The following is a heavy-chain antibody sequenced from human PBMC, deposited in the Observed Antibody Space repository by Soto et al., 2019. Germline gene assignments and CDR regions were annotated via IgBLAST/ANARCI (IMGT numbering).Heavy chain of an antibody. CDR2: ISQSDDTT. J-gene: IGHJ4*02. CDR3: AKVYGDSDS. V-gene: IGHV3-23*01. Sequence: VQLLESGGDLVQPGGSLRLSCATSGFTFSRHAMTWVRQAPGRGLEWVSSISQSDDTTYYAASVKGRFTISRDISKSTLYLQMSGLRAEDTAVYYCAKVYGDSDSWGQGTPVTVSS. D-gene: IGHD4-17*01. CDR1: GFTFSRHA.